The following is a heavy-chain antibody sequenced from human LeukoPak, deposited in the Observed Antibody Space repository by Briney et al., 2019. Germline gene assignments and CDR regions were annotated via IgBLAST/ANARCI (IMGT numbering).Heavy chain of an antibody. CDR1: GGSISSYY. CDR3: ARSQSGDFWSGFDY. CDR2: IYYSGST. J-gene: IGHJ4*02. Sequence: SETLSLTCTVSGGSISSYYWSWIRQPPGKGLEWIGYIYYSGSTNYNPSLKSRVTISVDTSKNQFSLKLSSVTAADTAVYYCARSQSGDFWSGFDYWGQGTLVTVSS. D-gene: IGHD3-3*01. V-gene: IGHV4-59*01.